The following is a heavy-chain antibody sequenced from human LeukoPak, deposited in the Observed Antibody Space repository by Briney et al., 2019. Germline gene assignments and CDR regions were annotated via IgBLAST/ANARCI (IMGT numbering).Heavy chain of an antibody. Sequence: PGGSLRLSCAASGFTFSSYGMHWVRQAPGKGLEWVAVIWYDGSNKYYADSVKGRFTISRDNSKNTLYLQMNSLRAEDTAVYYCVKDGRRSYYYMDVWGKGTTVTVSS. CDR2: IWYDGSNK. J-gene: IGHJ6*03. CDR3: VKDGRRSYYYMDV. V-gene: IGHV3-33*06. CDR1: GFTFSSYG.